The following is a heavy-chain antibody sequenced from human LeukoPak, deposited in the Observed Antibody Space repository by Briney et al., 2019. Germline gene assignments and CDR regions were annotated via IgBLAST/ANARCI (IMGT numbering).Heavy chain of an antibody. V-gene: IGHV4-61*02. D-gene: IGHD3-9*01. CDR3: ARENHGNYDILTGYPFDAFDI. Sequence: SETLSLTCTVSGGSISSGSYYWSWIRQPAGKGLEWIGRIYTSGSTNYNPSLKSRVTISVDTSKNQFSLKLSSVTAADTAVYYCARENHGNYDILTGYPFDAFDIWGQGTMVTVSS. J-gene: IGHJ3*02. CDR1: GGSISSGSYY. CDR2: IYTSGST.